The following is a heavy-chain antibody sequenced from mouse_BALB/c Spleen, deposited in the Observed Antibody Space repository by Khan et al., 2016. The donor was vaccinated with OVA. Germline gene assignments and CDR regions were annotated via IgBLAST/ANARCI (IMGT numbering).Heavy chain of an antibody. CDR1: GYSITTDYA. J-gene: IGHJ2*01. D-gene: IGHD1-1*01. V-gene: IGHV3-2*02. CDR3: AIVYGGYFDY. CDR2: ISYSGNT. Sequence: EVQLQESGPGLVKPSQSLSLTCTVTGYSITTDYAWNWIRQFPGNKLEWMGYISYSGNTKYNPSLKSRISITRDQSKNQFFLQLKSVTTEDTARYYCAIVYGGYFDYWGQGTTLTVSS.